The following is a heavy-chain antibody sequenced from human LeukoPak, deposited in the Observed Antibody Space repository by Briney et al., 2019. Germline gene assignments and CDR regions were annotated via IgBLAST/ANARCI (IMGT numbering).Heavy chain of an antibody. Sequence: GESLKISCKGSGYSFTSYWIGWVRQMPGKGLEWMGIIYPGDSDTRYSPTFQGQVTISADKSLTTAYLQWSSLKASDTAMYYCARHETTVRAFDIWGQGTMVTVSS. CDR1: GYSFTSYW. CDR3: ARHETTVRAFDI. V-gene: IGHV5-51*01. D-gene: IGHD4-17*01. J-gene: IGHJ3*02. CDR2: IYPGDSDT.